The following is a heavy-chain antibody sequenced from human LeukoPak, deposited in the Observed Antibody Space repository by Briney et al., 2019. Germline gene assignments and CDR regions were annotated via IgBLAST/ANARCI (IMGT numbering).Heavy chain of an antibody. CDR1: GYTFTDYY. Sequence: ASVKVSCKTSGYTFTDYYIHWVRQAPGQGLEWMGWINPNSGGTNYAQKFQGRVTMTRDTSISTAYMELSRLRSDDTAVYYCARDGLTDAFDIRGQGTMVTVSS. D-gene: IGHD3-16*01. J-gene: IGHJ3*02. CDR3: ARDGLTDAFDI. CDR2: INPNSGGT. V-gene: IGHV1-2*02.